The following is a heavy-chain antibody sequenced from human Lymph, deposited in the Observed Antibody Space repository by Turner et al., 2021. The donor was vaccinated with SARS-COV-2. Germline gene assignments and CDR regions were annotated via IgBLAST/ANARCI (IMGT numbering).Heavy chain of an antibody. V-gene: IGHV3-33*01. D-gene: IGHD2-15*01. CDR2: IWYDGSNK. CDR1: GFTFSSHG. J-gene: IGHJ6*02. Sequence: QVQLVESGGGVVQPGRSVRLSCAASGFTFSSHGMHWVRQAPGKGLEWVAVIWYDGSNKYYADSVKGRFTISRDNSKNTLYLQMNSLRAEDTAVYYCAREGDALAGGMDVWGQGTTVTVSS. CDR3: AREGDALAGGMDV.